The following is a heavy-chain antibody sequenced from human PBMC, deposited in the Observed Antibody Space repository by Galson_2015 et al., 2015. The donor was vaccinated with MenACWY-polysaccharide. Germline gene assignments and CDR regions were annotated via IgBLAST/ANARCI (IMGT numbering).Heavy chain of an antibody. D-gene: IGHD6-19*01. Sequence: SLRLSCAASGFTFSNYAMTWVRQAPGKGLEWVSTISGSGGSTYYADSVKGRFTISRDYSTSTLYLQMNSLRAEDTAVYYCAKCRYSSGHLNFDLWGRGTLVTVSS. J-gene: IGHJ2*01. CDR1: GFTFSNYA. CDR3: AKCRYSSGHLNFDL. CDR2: ISGSGGST. V-gene: IGHV3-23*01.